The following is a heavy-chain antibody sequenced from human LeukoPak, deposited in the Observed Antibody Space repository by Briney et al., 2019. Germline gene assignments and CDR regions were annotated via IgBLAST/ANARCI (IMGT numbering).Heavy chain of an antibody. CDR3: ARLEIQPYYYYMDV. V-gene: IGHV4-39*01. CDR1: SGSISSTTYY. J-gene: IGHJ6*03. CDR2: IYYNGDT. Sequence: SETLSLTCTVSSGSISSTTYYWAWIRQPPGKGLEWIGSIYYNGDTYYNPSLKSRVIISADTSKNQFSLKLSSVTAADTAVYYCARLEIQPYYYYMDVWGKGTTVTVSS. D-gene: IGHD1-7*01.